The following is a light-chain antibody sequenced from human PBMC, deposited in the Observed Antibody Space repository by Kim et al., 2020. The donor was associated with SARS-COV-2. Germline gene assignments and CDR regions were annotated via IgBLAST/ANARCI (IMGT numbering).Light chain of an antibody. Sequence: SLSPGEGATLSCRASQSVGDFLAWYQQRPGQPPRLLIYDVSKRATGIPTRFRGSGSGTDFTLTVSTLEPEDFALYYCQRSSWPITFGQGTRLEIK. CDR1: QSVGDF. CDR3: QRSSWPIT. J-gene: IGKJ5*01. CDR2: DVS. V-gene: IGKV3-11*01.